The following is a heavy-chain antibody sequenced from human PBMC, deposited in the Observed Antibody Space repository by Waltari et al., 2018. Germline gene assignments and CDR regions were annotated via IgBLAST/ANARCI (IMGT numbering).Heavy chain of an antibody. CDR1: GFTFSRHP. CDR3: AKNGRRGFWFDP. CDR2: ISGSGGST. V-gene: IGHV3-23*01. J-gene: IGHJ5*02. D-gene: IGHD2-8*01. Sequence: EVQLLESGGGLVPPGGSLRPSCPASGFTFSRHPLCWVPQAPGKGLEWVSAISGSGGSTYYADSVKGRFTISRDNSKNTLYLQMNSLRAEDTAVYYCAKNGRRGFWFDPWGQGTLVTVSS.